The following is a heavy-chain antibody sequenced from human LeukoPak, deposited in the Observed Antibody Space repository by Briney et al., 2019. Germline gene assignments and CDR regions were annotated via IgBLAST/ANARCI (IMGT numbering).Heavy chain of an antibody. D-gene: IGHD3-22*01. CDR2: INPNSGGT. CDR1: GYTFTGYY. Sequence: ASVKVSCKASGYTFTGYYMHWVRQAPGQGLKWMGRINPNSGGTNYAQKFQGRVTMTRDTSISTAYMELSRLRSDDTAVYYCARDRGPGGDSSGYFGSWGQGTLVTVSS. CDR3: ARDRGPGGDSSGYFGS. J-gene: IGHJ4*02. V-gene: IGHV1-2*06.